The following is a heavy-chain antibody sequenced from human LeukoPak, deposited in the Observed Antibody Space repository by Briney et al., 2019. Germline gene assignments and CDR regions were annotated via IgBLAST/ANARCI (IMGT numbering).Heavy chain of an antibody. D-gene: IGHD3-22*01. Sequence: GASVKVSCKASGYTFNGYYMHWVRQAPGQGLEWMGWISAYNGNTNYAQKLQGRVTMTTDTSTSTAYMELRSLRSDDTAVYYCARVVTGYYYDSSGSPDYWGQGTLVTVSS. J-gene: IGHJ4*02. CDR1: GYTFNGYY. CDR2: ISAYNGNT. V-gene: IGHV1-18*04. CDR3: ARVVTGYYYDSSGSPDY.